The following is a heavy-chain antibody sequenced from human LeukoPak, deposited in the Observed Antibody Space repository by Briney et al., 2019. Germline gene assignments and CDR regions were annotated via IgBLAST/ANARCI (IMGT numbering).Heavy chain of an antibody. V-gene: IGHV1-18*04. CDR1: GYTFTGYY. Sequence: ASVKVSCKASGYTFTGYYMHWVRQAPGQGLEWMGWISAYNGNTNYAQKLQGRVTMTTDTSTSTAYMELRSLRSDDTAVYYCARDHRDLWFGESYYYGMDVWGQGTTVTVSS. CDR2: ISAYNGNT. J-gene: IGHJ6*02. D-gene: IGHD3-10*01. CDR3: ARDHRDLWFGESYYYGMDV.